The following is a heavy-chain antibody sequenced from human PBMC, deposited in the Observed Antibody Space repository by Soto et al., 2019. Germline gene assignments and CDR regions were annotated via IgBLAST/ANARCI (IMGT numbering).Heavy chain of an antibody. CDR3: ARDTGIEVYYYGMDV. D-gene: IGHD2-15*01. Sequence: ASVKVSCKASGYTFTSYAMHWVRQAPGQRLEWMGWINAGNGNTKYSQKFQGRVTITRDTFTTTAYMELSSLRSEDTAVYYCARDTGIEVYYYGMDVWGQGTTVTVSS. CDR1: GYTFTSYA. CDR2: INAGNGNT. J-gene: IGHJ6*02. V-gene: IGHV1-3*01.